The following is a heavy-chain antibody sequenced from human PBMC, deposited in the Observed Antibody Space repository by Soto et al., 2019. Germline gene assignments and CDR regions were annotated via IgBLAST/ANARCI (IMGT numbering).Heavy chain of an antibody. D-gene: IGHD2-2*02. CDR2: IYSAGAT. J-gene: IGHJ4*02. CDR3: TRHIPHSTGFDF. V-gene: IGHV4-4*02. Sequence: QVQLQLSGPGLVKPSGTLSLTCTVSGVSMHDNWWCWVRQSPDKGLEWIGEIYSAGATNYNPPFKSRAAISIDTSTNEFSLKLFSVPAANTALYYCTRHIPHSTGFDFWDQGTLVTVSS. CDR1: GVSMHDNW.